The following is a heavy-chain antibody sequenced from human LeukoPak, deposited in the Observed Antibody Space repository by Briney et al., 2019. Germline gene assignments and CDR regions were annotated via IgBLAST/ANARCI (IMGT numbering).Heavy chain of an antibody. CDR3: ARDRKGSGSYPYYYYYYMDV. CDR1: GFIFNIYG. V-gene: IGHV3-30*19. J-gene: IGHJ6*03. D-gene: IGHD1-26*01. CDR2: ITPEGSSQ. Sequence: GGSLRLSCAASGFIFNIYGIHWVRQAPGKGLEWLAYITPEGSSQYYADSVKGRFTFSRDNSKNILYLQMHSLRAEDTAVYYCARDRKGSGSYPYYYYYYMDVWGKGTTVTVSS.